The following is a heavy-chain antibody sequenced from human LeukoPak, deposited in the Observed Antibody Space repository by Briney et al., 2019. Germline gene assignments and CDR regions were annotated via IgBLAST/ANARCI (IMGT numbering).Heavy chain of an antibody. D-gene: IGHD2-15*01. J-gene: IGHJ4*02. CDR2: ISASDGKT. CDR1: GYTFTDHG. CDR3: ARDPPCWGGSCQFTDTTLDY. Sequence: ASVKVSCKASGYTFTDHGITWVRQAPGQGLEWMGWISASDGKTKYSQKLQGRVTMSTDSSTNTAYMELRSLRADDTAVYYCARDPPCWGGSCQFTDTTLDYWGQGTLVTVSS. V-gene: IGHV1-18*04.